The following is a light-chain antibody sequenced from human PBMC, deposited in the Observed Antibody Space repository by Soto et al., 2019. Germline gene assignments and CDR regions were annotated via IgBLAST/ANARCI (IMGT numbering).Light chain of an antibody. J-gene: IGKJ1*01. CDR3: QQYDKYST. CDR1: QTISSW. V-gene: IGKV1-5*01. CDR2: DAS. Sequence: DIQMTQSPSTLSGSVGDRVTITCRASQTISSWLAWYRQKPGKAPNLLIYDASTLQEGVPSRFSGSGSGTEFTLTVTRLQPDDFATYFCQQYDKYSTFGHGTKVDVK.